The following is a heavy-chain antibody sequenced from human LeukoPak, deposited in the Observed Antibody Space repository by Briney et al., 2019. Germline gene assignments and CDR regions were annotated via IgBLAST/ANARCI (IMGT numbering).Heavy chain of an antibody. CDR1: GYTFNGYY. V-gene: IGHV1-2*02. J-gene: IGHJ4*02. D-gene: IGHD6-13*01. CDR3: ARVSSSWYGGDFDY. CDR2: INPNSGGT. Sequence: ASVKVSCKGSGYTFNGYYMHWVRQAPGQGLEWMGWINPNSGGTNYAQKFQGRVTMTRDTSISTAYMELSRLRSDDTAVYYCARVSSSWYGGDFDYWGQGTLVTVSS.